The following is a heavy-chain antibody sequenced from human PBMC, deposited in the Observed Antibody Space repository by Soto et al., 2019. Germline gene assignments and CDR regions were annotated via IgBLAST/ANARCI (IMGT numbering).Heavy chain of an antibody. CDR3: ARGGHVVVVTAAFDY. V-gene: IGHV1-46*03. CDR1: GNTFSNYY. CDR2: INPSGGHT. Sequence: QVQLVQSGAEVKKPGASVKVSCKASGNTFSNYYIHWVRQAPGQGLEWMGTINPSGGHTTYAQKFLGRVTMTRDTSTSTLYMELTSLISEDTAVYYCARGGHVVVVTAAFDYWGQGTLVTVSS. D-gene: IGHD2-21*02. J-gene: IGHJ4*02.